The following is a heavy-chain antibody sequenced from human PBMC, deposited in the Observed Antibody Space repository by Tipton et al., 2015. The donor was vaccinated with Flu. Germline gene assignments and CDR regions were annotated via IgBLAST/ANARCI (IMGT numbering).Heavy chain of an antibody. CDR2: IYYSGST. CDR3: ARLSYDILTGYYPHLDY. D-gene: IGHD3-9*01. Sequence: TLSLTCTVSGGSISSSSYYWGWIRQPPGKGLEWIGSIYYSGSTYYNPSLKSRVTIFVDTSKNQFSLKLSSVTAADTAVYYCARLSYDILTGYYPHLDYWGQGTLATVSS. V-gene: IGHV4-39*01. J-gene: IGHJ4*02. CDR1: GGSISSSSYY.